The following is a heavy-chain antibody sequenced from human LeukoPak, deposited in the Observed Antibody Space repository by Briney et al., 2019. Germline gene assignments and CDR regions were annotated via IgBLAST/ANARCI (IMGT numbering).Heavy chain of an antibody. V-gene: IGHV3-43D*03. Sequence: PGGSLRLSCAASGFTFDDYAMHWVRQAPGKGLEWVSLISWDGGSTYYADSMKGRFTISRDDRKNSLYLQMNSLRAEDTALYYCAKDGGSYYSYMDVWGKGTTVTVSS. CDR1: GFTFDDYA. D-gene: IGHD1-26*01. CDR3: AKDGGSYYSYMDV. J-gene: IGHJ6*03. CDR2: ISWDGGST.